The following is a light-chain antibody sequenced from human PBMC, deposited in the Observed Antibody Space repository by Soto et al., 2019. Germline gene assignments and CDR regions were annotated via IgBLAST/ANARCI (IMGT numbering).Light chain of an antibody. CDR1: QSVGSH. Sequence: EIMMTQSPATLSVSPGERATLSCRASQSVGSHLAWYLQKPGQAPRLLIHGASTRATGIPDRFSGSGSGTDFTLTISRLEPEDSAVYYCQQYGSSPTWTFGQGTKVDIK. CDR3: QQYGSSPTWT. J-gene: IGKJ1*01. V-gene: IGKV3-20*01. CDR2: GAS.